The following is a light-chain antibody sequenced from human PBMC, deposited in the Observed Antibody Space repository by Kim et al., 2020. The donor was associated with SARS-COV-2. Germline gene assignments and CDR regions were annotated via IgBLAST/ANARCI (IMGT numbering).Light chain of an antibody. V-gene: IGLV3-1*01. CDR3: QAWDSSTGV. CDR1: TLGDKY. Sequence: VSVSPGQTASITCSGDTLGDKYACWYQQKPGPSPVLVIYQNSKRPSGIPERFSGSNSGNTATLTISGTQAMDEADYYCQAWDSSTGVFGTGTKVTVL. J-gene: IGLJ1*01. CDR2: QNS.